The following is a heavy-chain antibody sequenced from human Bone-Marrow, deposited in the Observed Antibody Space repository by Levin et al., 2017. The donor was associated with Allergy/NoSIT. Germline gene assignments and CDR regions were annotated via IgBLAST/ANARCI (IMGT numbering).Heavy chain of an antibody. CDR1: GGSITPYY. J-gene: IGHJ5*02. CDR2: VSYSGTT. Sequence: SETLSLTCTVSGGSITPYYWTWIRQPPGQGLEWIGYVSYSGTTNYNPSLKSRVTISVGTSKNQFSLRLNSVTAADTAIYYCAKIYQQAVEPWGQGTLVTVSA. D-gene: IGHD6-19*01. V-gene: IGHV4-59*01. CDR3: AKIYQQAVEP.